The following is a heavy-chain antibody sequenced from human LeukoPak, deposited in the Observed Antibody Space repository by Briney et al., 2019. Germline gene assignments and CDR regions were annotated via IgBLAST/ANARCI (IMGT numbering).Heavy chain of an antibody. Sequence: ASVKVSCKASGYTFTSYGISWVRQAPGQGLEWMGWISAYNGNTNYAQKLQGRVTMTTDTSTSTAYMELRSLRSDDTAVYYCASGGYCGSTSCYTMGYFQHWGQGTLVTVSS. CDR2: ISAYNGNT. J-gene: IGHJ1*01. CDR3: ASGGYCGSTSCYTMGYFQH. CDR1: GYTFTSYG. V-gene: IGHV1-18*01. D-gene: IGHD2-2*02.